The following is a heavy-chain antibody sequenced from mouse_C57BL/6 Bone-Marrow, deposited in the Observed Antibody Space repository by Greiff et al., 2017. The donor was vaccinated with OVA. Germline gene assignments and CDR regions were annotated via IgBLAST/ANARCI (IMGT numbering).Heavy chain of an antibody. CDR1: GFSFNTYA. V-gene: IGHV10-1*01. CDR2: IRSKSNNYAT. J-gene: IGHJ3*01. D-gene: IGHD2-3*01. Sequence: EVKLVESGGGLVQPKGSLKLSCAASGFSFNTYAMNWVRQAPGKGLEWVARIRSKSNNYATYYADSVKDRFTISRDDSESMLYLQMNNLKTEDTAMYYCVRQDGYYEFAYWGQGTLVTVSA. CDR3: VRQDGYYEFAY.